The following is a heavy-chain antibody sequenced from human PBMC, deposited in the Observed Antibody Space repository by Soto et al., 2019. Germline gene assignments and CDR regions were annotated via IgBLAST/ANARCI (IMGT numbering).Heavy chain of an antibody. CDR3: ARATTVTTYYFDY. D-gene: IGHD4-4*01. CDR2: IYYSGST. J-gene: IGHJ4*02. V-gene: IGHV4-59*01. Sequence: SETLSLTCTVSGGSISSYYWSWIRQPPGKGLEWIGYIYYSGSTNYNPSLKSRVTISVDTSKNQFSLKLSSVTAADTAVYYCARATTVTTYYFDYWGQGTLVTVSS. CDR1: GGSISSYY.